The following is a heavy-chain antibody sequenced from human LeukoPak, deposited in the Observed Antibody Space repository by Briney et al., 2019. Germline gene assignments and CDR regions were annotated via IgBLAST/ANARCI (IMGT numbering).Heavy chain of an antibody. D-gene: IGHD3-22*01. CDR3: AKKGYYDGSGYYMYYFDH. J-gene: IGHJ4*02. Sequence: GGSLRLSCAASGFTVSSNYMSWVRQAPGKGLEWVSVIYSGGSTYYADSVKGRFTISRDNSKNTLYLQMNSLRAEDTAVYYCAKKGYYDGSGYYMYYFDHWGQGTLVTVSS. CDR2: IYSGGST. CDR1: GFTVSSNY. V-gene: IGHV3-53*01.